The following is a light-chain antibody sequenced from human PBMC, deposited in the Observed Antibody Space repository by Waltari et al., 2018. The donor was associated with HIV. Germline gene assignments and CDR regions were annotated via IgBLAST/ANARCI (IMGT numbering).Light chain of an antibody. Sequence: DIQLTQSPSPFSSSIGNRVTITCRSTENLNTRSAWHHQKPGQAPNLLIYDASTLESGVPSRLSGSGAGTEFTLTIVGLQPDDFANYYCQRCDSPCTFGQGTRVEI. CDR3: QRCDSPCT. J-gene: IGKJ1*01. CDR2: DAS. V-gene: IGKV1-5*01. CDR1: ENLNTR.